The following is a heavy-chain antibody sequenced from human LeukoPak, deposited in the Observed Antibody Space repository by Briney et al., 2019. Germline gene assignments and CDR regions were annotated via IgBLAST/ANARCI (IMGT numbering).Heavy chain of an antibody. D-gene: IGHD5-18*01. CDR3: AKTVDQAKTYYGMDV. J-gene: IGHJ6*04. CDR1: GLSFSTYG. Sequence: GGSLRLSCAASGLSFSTYGMHWVRQAPGKGLEWVAVISYDGSNKYYADSVKGRFTISRDNSKNTLYLQMNSLRAEDTAVYYCAKTVDQAKTYYGMDVWGKGPRSPSPQ. V-gene: IGHV3-30*18. CDR2: ISYDGSNK.